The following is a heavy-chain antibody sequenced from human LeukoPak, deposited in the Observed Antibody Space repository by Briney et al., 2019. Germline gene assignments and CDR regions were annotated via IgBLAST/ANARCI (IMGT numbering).Heavy chain of an antibody. D-gene: IGHD6-19*01. V-gene: IGHV1-69*06. CDR3: ASCRGVAGPFDY. Sequence: ASVKVSCKASGYTFTSYAMHWVRQAPGQRLEWMGGIIPIFGTANYAQKFQGRVTITADKSTSTAYMELSSLRSEDTAVYYCASCRGVAGPFDYWGQGTLVTVSS. J-gene: IGHJ4*02. CDR2: IIPIFGTA. CDR1: GYTFTSYA.